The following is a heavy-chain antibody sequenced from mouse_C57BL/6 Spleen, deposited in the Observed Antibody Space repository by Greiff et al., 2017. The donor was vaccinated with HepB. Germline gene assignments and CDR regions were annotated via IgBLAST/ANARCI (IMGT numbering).Heavy chain of an antibody. CDR1: GYTFTDYN. Sequence: EVKLQQSGPELVKPGASVKMSCKASGYTFTDYNMHWVKQSHGKSLEWIGYINPNNGGTSYNQKFQGKATLTVNKSSSTADMELRSLTSEDSAVYYCARVYYDSCDYWGQGTTLTVAS. CDR2: INPNNGGT. CDR3: ARVYYDSCDY. D-gene: IGHD2-4*01. J-gene: IGHJ2*01. V-gene: IGHV1-22*01.